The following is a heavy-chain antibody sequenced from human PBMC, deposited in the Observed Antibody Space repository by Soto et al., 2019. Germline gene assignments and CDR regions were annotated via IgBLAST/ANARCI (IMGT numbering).Heavy chain of an antibody. CDR2: IIPLLDIT. Sequence: QVQLVQSGAEVKKPGSSVKVSCKASGGTFSSYPISWVRQAPGRGLEWMGRIIPLLDITNYAQKFQGRVTITADKSTATAYMDLSSLRFDDTAVYYCARGSSDYGDFVTNDWGQGTLVTVSS. D-gene: IGHD4-17*01. CDR1: GGTFSSYP. J-gene: IGHJ4*02. V-gene: IGHV1-69*02. CDR3: ARGSSDYGDFVTND.